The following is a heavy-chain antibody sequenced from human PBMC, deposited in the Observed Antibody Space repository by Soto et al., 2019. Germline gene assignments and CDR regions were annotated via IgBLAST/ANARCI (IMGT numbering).Heavy chain of an antibody. V-gene: IGHV1-69*12. CDR3: ARDKGRNDYGDHLYYYDGMDV. Sequence: QVQLVQSGAEVKKPGSSVKVSCKASGGTFSSYAISWVRQAPGQGLEWMGGIIPIFGTANYAQKFQGRVTITADESTSTSYMELSSLRSADKAVYYCARDKGRNDYGDHLYYYDGMDVWGQGTTVTVSS. J-gene: IGHJ6*02. CDR1: GGTFSSYA. CDR2: IIPIFGTA. D-gene: IGHD4-17*01.